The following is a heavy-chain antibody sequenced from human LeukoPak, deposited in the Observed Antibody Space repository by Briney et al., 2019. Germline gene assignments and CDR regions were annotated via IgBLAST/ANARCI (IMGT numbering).Heavy chain of an antibody. CDR1: GFTFSSYW. D-gene: IGHD6-19*01. Sequence: GGSLRLSCAASGFTFSSYWMHWVRQDPGKGLVWVSRINSDGSSTSYADSVKGRFTISRDNAKNTLYLQMNSLRAEDTAVYYCASRRGGWYDGSEYFQHWGQGTLVTVSS. J-gene: IGHJ1*01. CDR3: ASRRGGWYDGSEYFQH. V-gene: IGHV3-74*01. CDR2: INSDGSST.